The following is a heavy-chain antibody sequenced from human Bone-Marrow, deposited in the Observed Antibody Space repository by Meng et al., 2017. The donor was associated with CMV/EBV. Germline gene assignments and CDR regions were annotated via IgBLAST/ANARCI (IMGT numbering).Heavy chain of an antibody. J-gene: IGHJ4*02. V-gene: IGHV4-59*01. CDR1: GGAISGYQ. CDR3: ARDNMGSLDY. Sequence: SETLSLTCSVSGGAISGYQWAWVRQAPGKGLEWIGHSTGSATYNPSLKSRVTISVDASKKQFSLNLNFVTAADTALYFCARDNMGSLDYWGQGPLVTVSS. CDR2: HSTGSA. D-gene: IGHD1-26*01.